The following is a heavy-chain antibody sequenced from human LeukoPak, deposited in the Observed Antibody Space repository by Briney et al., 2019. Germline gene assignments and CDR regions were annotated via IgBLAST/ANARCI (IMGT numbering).Heavy chain of an antibody. CDR1: GFTFSSYS. V-gene: IGHV3-21*01. Sequence: GGSLRLSCAASGFTFSSYSINWVRQAPGKGLEWVSCISSSSSYIYYADSMKGRFTISRDNARNSLYLQMNSLRAEDTAVYYCAGSGRNYDDAFDIWGQGTMVTVSS. D-gene: IGHD3-3*01. CDR2: ISSSSSYI. CDR3: AGSGRNYDDAFDI. J-gene: IGHJ3*02.